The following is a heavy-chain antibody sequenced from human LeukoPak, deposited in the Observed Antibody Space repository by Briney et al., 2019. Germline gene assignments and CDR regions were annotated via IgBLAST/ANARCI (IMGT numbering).Heavy chain of an antibody. D-gene: IGHD3-9*01. CDR3: ARDRYYDILTGYPVHFDY. CDR1: GFTFSSYS. V-gene: IGHV3-21*01. Sequence: GGSLRLSCAASGFTFSSYSMNWVRQAPGKGLEWVSSISSSSSYIYYADSAKGRFTISRDNAKNSLYLQMNSLRAEDTAVYYCARDRYYDILTGYPVHFDYWGQGTLVTVSS. CDR2: ISSSSSYI. J-gene: IGHJ4*02.